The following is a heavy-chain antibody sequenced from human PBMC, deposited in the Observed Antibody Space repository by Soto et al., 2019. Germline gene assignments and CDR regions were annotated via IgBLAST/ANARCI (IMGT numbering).Heavy chain of an antibody. D-gene: IGHD5-18*01. Sequence: GGSLRLSCAASGFTVSSNYMSWVRQAPGKGLEWVSVIYSGGSTYYAASLKGRCSISRSNSKNTLYFQMNSRRAEDTAVYYCARDLGYSFGYAFDIWGQGTMVTVSS. V-gene: IGHV3-66*01. J-gene: IGHJ3*02. CDR3: ARDLGYSFGYAFDI. CDR2: IYSGGST. CDR1: GFTVSSNY.